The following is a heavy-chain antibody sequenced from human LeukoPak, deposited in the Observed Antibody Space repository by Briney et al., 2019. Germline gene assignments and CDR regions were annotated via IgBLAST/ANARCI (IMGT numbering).Heavy chain of an antibody. CDR2: IKQDGSEK. V-gene: IGHV3-7*01. CDR1: GFIFSDQN. CDR3: ARIPGVTGYPYFDY. Sequence: GGSLRLSCAASGFIFSDQNMNWVRQAPGKGLEWVANIKQDGSEKYYVDSVKGRFTISRDNAKNSLYLQMNSLRAEDTAVYYCARIPGVTGYPYFDYWGQGTLVTVSS. J-gene: IGHJ4*02. D-gene: IGHD3-9*01.